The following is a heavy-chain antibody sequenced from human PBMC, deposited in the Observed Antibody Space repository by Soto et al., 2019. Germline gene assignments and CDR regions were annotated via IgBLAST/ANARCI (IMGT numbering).Heavy chain of an antibody. J-gene: IGHJ6*02. CDR3: ARDSPSDHDFWSGYQNRGMV. V-gene: IGHV1-8*01. CDR1: GYTFTSYD. Sequence: GASVKVSCKASGYTFTSYDINWVRQATGQGLEWMGWMNPNSGNTGYAQKFQGRVTITADESTSTAYMELSSLRSEDTAVYYCARDSPSDHDFWSGYQNRGMVWGQGTTVTVSS. D-gene: IGHD3-3*01. CDR2: MNPNSGNT.